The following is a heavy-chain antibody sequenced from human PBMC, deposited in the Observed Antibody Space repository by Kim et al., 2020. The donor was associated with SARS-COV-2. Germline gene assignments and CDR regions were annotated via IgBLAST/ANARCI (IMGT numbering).Heavy chain of an antibody. Sequence: GGSLRLSCAVSGLTFSGSAIHWVRQASGKGLEWLGRVRSKANNYATDYAASVKGRFIISRDDSKNTAYLQMNSLITEDTAVYYCTRPGYARGWVDYWGQGTLFTVST. CDR3: TRPGYARGWVDY. CDR2: VRSKANNYAT. D-gene: IGHD6-19*01. CDR1: GLTFSGSA. V-gene: IGHV3-73*01. J-gene: IGHJ4*02.